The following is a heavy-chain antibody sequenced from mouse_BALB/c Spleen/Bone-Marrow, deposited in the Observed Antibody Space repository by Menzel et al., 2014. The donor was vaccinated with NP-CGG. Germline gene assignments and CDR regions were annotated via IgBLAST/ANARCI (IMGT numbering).Heavy chain of an antibody. J-gene: IGHJ2*02. D-gene: IGHD2-4*01. CDR3: ARAYDFLHY. V-gene: IGHV1S135*01. CDR1: GYSFTSYY. Sequence: VQLQQSGPELMKPVASVKISCKASGYSFTSYYIHWVKQSHGKSLEWIGYIDPFNGGTSYNQKFKGKATLTVDKSSNTAYMHLSSLTSENSAVCWYARAYDFLHYWGQDSSLTVSS. CDR2: IDPFNGGT.